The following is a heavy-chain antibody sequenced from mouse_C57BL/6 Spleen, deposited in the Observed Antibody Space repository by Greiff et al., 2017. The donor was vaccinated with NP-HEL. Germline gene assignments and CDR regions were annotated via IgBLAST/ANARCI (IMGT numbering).Heavy chain of an antibody. CDR1: GYTFTEYT. CDR2: FYPGSGSI. D-gene: IGHD1-1*01. J-gene: IGHJ1*03. CDR3: ARHEGYGSSPYWYFDV. V-gene: IGHV1-62-2*01. Sequence: VQLQESGAELVKPGASVKLSCKASGYTFTEYTIHWVKQRSGQGLEWIGWFYPGSGSIKYNEKFKDKATLTADKSSSTVYMELSRLTSEDSAVYFCARHEGYGSSPYWYFDVWGTGTTVTVSS.